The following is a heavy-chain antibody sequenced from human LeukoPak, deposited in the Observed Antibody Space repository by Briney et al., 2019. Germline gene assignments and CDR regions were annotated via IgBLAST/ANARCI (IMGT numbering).Heavy chain of an antibody. CDR3: ARHHRNYVWGSYRYNWFDP. D-gene: IGHD3-16*02. V-gene: IGHV4-34*01. CDR2: INHSGST. CDR1: GGSISGYY. Sequence: SETLSLTCTVSGGSISGYYWSWIRQPPGKGLEWIGEINHSGSTNYNPPLKSRVTISVDTSKNQFSLKLSSVTAADTAVYYCARHHRNYVWGSYRYNWFDPWGQGTLVTVSS. J-gene: IGHJ5*02.